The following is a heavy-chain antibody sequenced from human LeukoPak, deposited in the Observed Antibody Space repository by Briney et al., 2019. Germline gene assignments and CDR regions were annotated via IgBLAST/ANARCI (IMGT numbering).Heavy chain of an antibody. V-gene: IGHV4-61*08. J-gene: IGHJ4*02. CDR1: GGSISSGDYY. Sequence: PSETLSLTCTVSGGSISSGDYYWSWIRQPPGKGLEWIGYIYYSGSTNYNPSLKSRVTISVDTSKNQFSLKLSSVTAADTAVYYCARGGSSGWADYWGQGTLVTVSS. CDR2: IYYSGST. CDR3: ARGGSSGWADY. D-gene: IGHD6-19*01.